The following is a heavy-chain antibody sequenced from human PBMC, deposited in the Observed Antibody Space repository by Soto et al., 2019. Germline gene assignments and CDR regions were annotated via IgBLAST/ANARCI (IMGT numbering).Heavy chain of an antibody. Sequence: ASVKVSFKASGYTFTSYDINWLRQATGQGLEWMGWMNPNSGNTGYAQKFQGRVTMTRNTSISTAYMELSSLRSEDTAVYYCARVYCSGGSCYPGAFDIWGQGTMVTV. V-gene: IGHV1-8*01. CDR3: ARVYCSGGSCYPGAFDI. D-gene: IGHD2-15*01. J-gene: IGHJ3*02. CDR1: GYTFTSYD. CDR2: MNPNSGNT.